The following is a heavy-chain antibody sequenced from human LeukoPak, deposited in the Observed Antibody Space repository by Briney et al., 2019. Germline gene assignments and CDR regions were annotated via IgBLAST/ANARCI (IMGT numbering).Heavy chain of an antibody. CDR1: GFIFSSHA. Sequence: GGSLRLSCAASGFIFSSHAMSWVRQAPGKGLEWVSTISGSGGSTYYADSVKGRFTISRDNSKNTVYLQMNSLRAEDTAVYYCPKDRSCINDVCHGDSDYWGQGTLVTVSS. J-gene: IGHJ4*02. D-gene: IGHD2-8*01. CDR2: ISGSGGST. CDR3: PKDRSCINDVCHGDSDY. V-gene: IGHV3-23*01.